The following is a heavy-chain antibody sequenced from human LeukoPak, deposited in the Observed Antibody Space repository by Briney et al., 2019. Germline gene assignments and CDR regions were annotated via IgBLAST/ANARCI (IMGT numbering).Heavy chain of an antibody. J-gene: IGHJ6*03. Sequence: ASVKVSCKASGYTFTSYDINWVRQATGQGLEWMGWMNPNSGNTGYAQKFQGRVTITRNTSISTAYMELSSLRSEDTAVYYCARGDCSSTSCYENYYMDVWGKGTTVTVSS. CDR2: MNPNSGNT. V-gene: IGHV1-8*03. CDR3: ARGDCSSTSCYENYYMDV. CDR1: GYTFTSYD. D-gene: IGHD2-2*01.